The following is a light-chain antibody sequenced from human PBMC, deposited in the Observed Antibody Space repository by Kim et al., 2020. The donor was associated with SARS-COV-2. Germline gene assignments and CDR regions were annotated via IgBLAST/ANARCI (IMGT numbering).Light chain of an antibody. CDR1: QSLSSSY. CDR3: QQYDSSPIT. J-gene: IGKJ4*01. CDR2: SAS. Sequence: SPGERATLSCRASQSLSSSYLAWYQQKPGQAPRHLIYSASSRATGIPDRFSGSGSGTDFTLTISRLEPEDFAVYYCQQYDSSPITFGGGTKVDIK. V-gene: IGKV3-20*01.